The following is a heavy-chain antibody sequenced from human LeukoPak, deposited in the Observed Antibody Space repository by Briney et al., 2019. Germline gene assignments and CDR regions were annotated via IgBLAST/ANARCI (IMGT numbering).Heavy chain of an antibody. CDR3: AREYYGSGSYYNVGY. V-gene: IGHV3-20*04. J-gene: IGHJ4*02. Sequence: GGSLRLSCAASGFTFDDYGMSWVRQAPGKGLEWVSGINWNGGRTGYADSGKGRFTISRDNAKKSLYVQMNSLRAEDTALYYCAREYYGSGSYYNVGYWGQGTLVTVSS. D-gene: IGHD3-10*01. CDR1: GFTFDDYG. CDR2: INWNGGRT.